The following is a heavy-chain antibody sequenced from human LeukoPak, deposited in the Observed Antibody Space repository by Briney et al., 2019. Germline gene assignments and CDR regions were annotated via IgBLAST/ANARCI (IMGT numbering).Heavy chain of an antibody. CDR3: ARHFSGAAAPLPFDY. D-gene: IGHD6-13*01. CDR1: GGSISSYY. CDR2: IYSSGHT. V-gene: IGHV4-59*08. J-gene: IGHJ4*02. Sequence: SETLSLTCTVSGGSISSYYWSWIRKPPGKGLEWIGYIYSSGHTNYNPSLKNRDTISVDTSKNQFSLNLTSVTAADTAVYYCARHFSGAAAPLPFDYWGQGTLVTVSS.